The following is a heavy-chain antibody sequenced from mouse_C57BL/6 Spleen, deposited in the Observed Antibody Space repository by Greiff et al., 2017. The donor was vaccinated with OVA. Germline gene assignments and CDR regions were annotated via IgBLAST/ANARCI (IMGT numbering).Heavy chain of an antibody. Sequence: VQLKESGGGLVQPGGSLSLSCAASGFTFTDYYMSWVRQPPGKALEWLGFIRNKANGYTTEYSASVKGRFTISRDNSQSILYLQMNALRAEDSATYYCARGSSGAYWGQGTLVTVSA. CDR1: GFTFTDYY. D-gene: IGHD1-1*01. CDR2: IRNKANGYTT. J-gene: IGHJ3*01. CDR3: ARGSSGAY. V-gene: IGHV7-3*01.